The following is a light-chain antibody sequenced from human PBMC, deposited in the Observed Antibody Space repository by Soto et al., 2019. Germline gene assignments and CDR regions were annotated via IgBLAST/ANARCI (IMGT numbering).Light chain of an antibody. V-gene: IGKV3-20*01. Sequence: EIVLTHSPGTLSLSPCERATLSLSASQLVGSDFLAWYQQKPGQAPGLLIYGASRRATGIPDRFSGSGSGTDFTLTISRLEPEDFAVYFCQYYGNSPPITFGRGTRLEI. J-gene: IGKJ5*01. CDR1: QLVGSDF. CDR2: GAS. CDR3: QYYGNSPPIT.